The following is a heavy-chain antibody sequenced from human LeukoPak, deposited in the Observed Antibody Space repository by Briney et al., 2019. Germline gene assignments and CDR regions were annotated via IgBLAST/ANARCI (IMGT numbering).Heavy chain of an antibody. V-gene: IGHV1-2*02. CDR2: MNPDTGDT. Sequence: ASVKVSFKASGYTFTAYFIHWVRQAPGQGLEWMGWMNPDTGDTKYAQKFQGRVTMTSDTSMSTAYMEVNSLRSDDTAVYSCATLGPTHYIDYWGQGTLVTVSS. D-gene: IGHD3-3*02. CDR3: ATLGPTHYIDY. J-gene: IGHJ4*02. CDR1: GYTFTAYF.